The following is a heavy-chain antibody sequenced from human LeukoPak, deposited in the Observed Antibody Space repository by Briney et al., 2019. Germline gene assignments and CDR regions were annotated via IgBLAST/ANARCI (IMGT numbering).Heavy chain of an antibody. J-gene: IGHJ6*03. D-gene: IGHD5-12*01. CDR1: GGSISSSSYY. CDR2: IYYSGSA. Sequence: NPSETLSLTCTVSGGSISSSSYYWGWIRQPPGKGLEWIGSIYYSGSAYYNPSLKSRVTMSVDTSKNQFSLKLSSVTAADTAVYYCARVRVARGQDPYYYYMDVWGKGTTVAVSS. CDR3: ARVRVARGQDPYYYYMDV. V-gene: IGHV4-39*07.